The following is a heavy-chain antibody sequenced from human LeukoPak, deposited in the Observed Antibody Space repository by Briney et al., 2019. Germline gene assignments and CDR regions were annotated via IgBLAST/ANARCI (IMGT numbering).Heavy chain of an antibody. CDR2: ISTSSSYI. D-gene: IGHD3-10*02. V-gene: IGHV3-21*01. Sequence: GGSLRLSCAASGFSFSSNSMNWVRQAPGKGLEWVSSISTSSSYIYYADSVKGRFTISRGNARNSLYLQMNSLRAEDTAVYYCAELGITMIGGVWGKGTTVTISS. J-gene: IGHJ6*04. CDR3: AELGITMIGGV. CDR1: GFSFSSNS.